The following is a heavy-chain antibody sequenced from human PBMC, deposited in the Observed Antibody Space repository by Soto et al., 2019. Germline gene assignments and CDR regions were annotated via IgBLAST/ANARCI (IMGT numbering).Heavy chain of an antibody. J-gene: IGHJ5*02. Sequence: QVQLVQSGAEVKKPGASVKVSCKASGYTLTSYDINWVRHATGQGLEWMGWMNPNSGNTVYAQKFQGRVTMTSNTSISTAYMELRSLRSRDTAVYFFARERTRGFDPWGQGTLVTVSS. CDR3: ARERTRGFDP. CDR1: GYTLTSYD. V-gene: IGHV1-8*01. CDR2: MNPNSGNT.